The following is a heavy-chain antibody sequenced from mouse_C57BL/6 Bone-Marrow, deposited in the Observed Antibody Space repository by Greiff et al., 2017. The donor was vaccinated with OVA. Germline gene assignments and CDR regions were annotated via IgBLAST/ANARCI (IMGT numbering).Heavy chain of an antibody. J-gene: IGHJ3*01. Sequence: EVQLQQSGAELVRPGASVKLSCTASGFNIKDDYMHWVKQRPEQGLEWIGWIDPENGDTEYASKFQGTATITADTSSNTAYLQLSSLTSDDTAVYYSTGHYDGAWFAYWGQGTLVTVSA. CDR3: TGHYDGAWFAY. V-gene: IGHV14-4*01. CDR1: GFNIKDDY. D-gene: IGHD1-2*01. CDR2: IDPENGDT.